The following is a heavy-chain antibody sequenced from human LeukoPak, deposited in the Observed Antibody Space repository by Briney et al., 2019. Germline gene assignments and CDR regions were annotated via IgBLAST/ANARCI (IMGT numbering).Heavy chain of an antibody. CDR3: ARHSMVRGDYFDY. D-gene: IGHD3-10*01. CDR1: GGSFSGYY. CDR2: INHSGST. V-gene: IGHV4-34*01. J-gene: IGHJ4*02. Sequence: PSETLSLTCAVYGGSFSGYYWSWIRQPPGKGLEWIGEINHSGSTNYNPSLKSRVTISVDTSKNQFSLKLSSVTAADTAVYYCARHSMVRGDYFDYWGQGTLVTVSS.